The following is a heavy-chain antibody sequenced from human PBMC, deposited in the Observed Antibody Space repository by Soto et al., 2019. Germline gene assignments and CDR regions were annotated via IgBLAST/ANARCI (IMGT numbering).Heavy chain of an antibody. CDR2: MYYSGSF. J-gene: IGHJ5*02. CDR3: ARSYYDSTGFAVDP. D-gene: IGHD3-22*01. CDR1: GASVSTGY. V-gene: IGHV4-59*02. Sequence: SETLFLTCTVSGASVSTGYWSWLRQPPGKGLEWIGFMYYSGSFNYNPSLTSRVTISVDTSENQFFLKVTSVTADDTAVYYCARSYYDSTGFAVDPWGQG.